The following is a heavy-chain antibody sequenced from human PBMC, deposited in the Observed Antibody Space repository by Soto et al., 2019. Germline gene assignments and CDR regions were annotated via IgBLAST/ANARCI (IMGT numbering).Heavy chain of an antibody. D-gene: IGHD6-13*01. J-gene: IGHJ6*02. CDR2: IYSGGST. Sequence: PGGSLRLSCAASGFTVSSNYMSWVRQAPGKGLEWVSVIYSGGSTYYADSVKGRFTISRDNSKNTLYLQMNSLRAEDTAVYYCARGYSSSWPNYYYGMDVWGQGTTVTVSS. V-gene: IGHV3-53*01. CDR3: ARGYSSSWPNYYYGMDV. CDR1: GFTVSSNY.